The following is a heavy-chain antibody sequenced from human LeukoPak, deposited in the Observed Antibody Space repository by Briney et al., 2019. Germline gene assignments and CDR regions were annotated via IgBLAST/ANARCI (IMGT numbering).Heavy chain of an antibody. D-gene: IGHD3-3*01. J-gene: IGHJ4*02. Sequence: PGGSLRLSCAVSGFTFSSYSMNWVRQAPGKGLEWVSSISSSSSYIYYADSVKGRFTISRDNAKNSLYLQMNSLRAEDTAVYYCARDQMRPNYDFWSGPWGRAYYFDYWGQGTLVTVSS. CDR3: ARDQMRPNYDFWSGPWGRAYYFDY. CDR2: ISSSSSYI. V-gene: IGHV3-21*01. CDR1: GFTFSSYS.